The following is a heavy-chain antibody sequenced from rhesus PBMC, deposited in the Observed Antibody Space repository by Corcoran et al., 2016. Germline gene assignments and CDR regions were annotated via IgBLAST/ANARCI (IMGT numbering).Heavy chain of an antibody. CDR1: GGAIRSLF. V-gene: IGHV4-173*01. D-gene: IGHD6-25*01. CDR3: ARAPPAANWFFDI. Sequence: QVQLQESGPGLVKPSETLSLTCAVSGGAIRSLFLSWIRQTPGKGLEWIGGFSADGGLIDYNPPLQGRVTVSIDTSKNQFSLKMTSMIAADTAVYYCARAPPAANWFFDIWGPGTPLTISS. CDR2: FSADGGLI. J-gene: IGHJ2*01.